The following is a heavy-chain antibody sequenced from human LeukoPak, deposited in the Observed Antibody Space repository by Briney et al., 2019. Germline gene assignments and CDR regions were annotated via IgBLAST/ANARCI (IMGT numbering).Heavy chain of an antibody. J-gene: IGHJ6*02. CDR3: ATKGYCSSTSCPNYYYYYGMDV. CDR1: GYTFTSYY. D-gene: IGHD2-2*01. Sequence: PGASVKVSCKASGYTFTSYYMHWVRQAPGQGLEWMGIINPSGGSTSYAQKFQGRVTMTRDTSTDTAYMELSSLRSEDTAVYYCATKGYCSSTSCPNYYYYYGMDVWGQGTTVTVSS. V-gene: IGHV1-46*01. CDR2: INPSGGST.